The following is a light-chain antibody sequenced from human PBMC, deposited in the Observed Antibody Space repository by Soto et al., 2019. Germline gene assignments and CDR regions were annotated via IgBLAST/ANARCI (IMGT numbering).Light chain of an antibody. CDR3: EQLNSYPPWT. Sequence: DIQLTQSPSFLSASVGDRVTITCRASQGISSYLAWYQPKPGKAPKLLIYAASTLQSGVPSRFGGSGSGTEFTLTISSLQHEDFATYYCEQLNSYPPWTFGQGTKVEIK. CDR2: AAS. V-gene: IGKV1-9*01. CDR1: QGISSY. J-gene: IGKJ1*01.